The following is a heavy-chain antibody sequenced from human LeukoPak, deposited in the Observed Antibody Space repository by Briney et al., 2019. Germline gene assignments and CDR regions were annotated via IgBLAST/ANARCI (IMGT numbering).Heavy chain of an antibody. D-gene: IGHD3-3*01. V-gene: IGHV1-69*05. CDR3: ARGGDDFWSGYYRYYCYMDV. J-gene: IGHJ6*03. Sequence: SVKVSCKASGGTFSSYAISWVRQAPGQGLEWMGRIIPIFGTANYAQKFQGRVTITTDESTSTAYMELSSLRSEVTAVYYCARGGDDFWSGYYRYYCYMDVWGKGTTVTVSS. CDR2: IIPIFGTA. CDR1: GGTFSSYA.